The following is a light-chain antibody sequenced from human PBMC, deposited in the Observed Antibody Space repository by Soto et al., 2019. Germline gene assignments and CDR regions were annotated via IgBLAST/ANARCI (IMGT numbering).Light chain of an antibody. J-gene: IGKJ2*01. V-gene: IGKV3-15*01. CDR1: QSVSSN. CDR2: GAS. Sequence: EIVMTQSPATLSVSPGERATLSCRASQSVSSNLAWYQQKPGQAPRLLIYGASTRATGIPARFSGSGSGTEFTLTISIVQSEDFAVYYCHQYNNWPHTFGQGTKLAIK. CDR3: HQYNNWPHT.